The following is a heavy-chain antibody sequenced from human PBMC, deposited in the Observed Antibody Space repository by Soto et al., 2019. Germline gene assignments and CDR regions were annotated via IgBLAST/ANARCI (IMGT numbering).Heavy chain of an antibody. D-gene: IGHD1-7*01. CDR2: MFYSGSP. CDR3: ASTQRHWNYPVR. J-gene: IGHJ4*02. CDR1: GDSVSNYY. Sequence: SETLSLTCTVSGDSVSNYYWSWIRQPPGKGLEWIGYMFYSGSPNYNPSLKSRVTMSLDTSKNQFSLKLSSVTAADTAVYYCASTQRHWNYPVRWGQGSLVTVSS. V-gene: IGHV4-59*02.